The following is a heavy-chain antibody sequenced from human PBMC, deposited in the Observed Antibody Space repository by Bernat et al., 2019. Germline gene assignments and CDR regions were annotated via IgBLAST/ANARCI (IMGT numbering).Heavy chain of an antibody. D-gene: IGHD2-2*01. CDR2: IVVGNGNT. CDR3: ARFFTPPGWQLLWNYYYYGMDV. V-gene: IGHV1-58*01. Sequence: QMQLVQSGPEVKKPGTSVKVSCEAPGFTFSSSALQWARQARGQRLEWIGWIVVGNGNTNYAQEFRERVTITRDMSTSTVYMELNSLRAEDTAVYYCARFFTPPGWQLLWNYYYYGMDVWGQGTTVTVSS. CDR1: GFTFSSSA. J-gene: IGHJ6*02.